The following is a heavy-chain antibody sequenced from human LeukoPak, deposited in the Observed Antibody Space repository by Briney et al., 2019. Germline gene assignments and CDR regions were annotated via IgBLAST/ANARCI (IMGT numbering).Heavy chain of an antibody. Sequence: WASVKVSCKASGYDSTGFFMHWVRQAPGQGLEWMGWISPNSGGTNYAQKFQGRVTMTRDTSITTAYMDLSSLGSDDTAVFYCVRKSATRRTSEFDYWGQGTPVTVSS. D-gene: IGHD2-15*01. J-gene: IGHJ4*02. CDR2: ISPNSGGT. CDR1: GYDSTGFF. V-gene: IGHV1-2*02. CDR3: VRKSATRRTSEFDY.